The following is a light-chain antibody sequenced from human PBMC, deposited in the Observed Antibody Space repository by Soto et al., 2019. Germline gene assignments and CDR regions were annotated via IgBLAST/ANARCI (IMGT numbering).Light chain of an antibody. V-gene: IGKV1D-12*01. Sequence: DIQVTQSPSSVFASVGARVTLTYPASQDIAGYLAWYQHKPGRTPELLIHGASRLQSGVPARFSGSGSGTDFTLSINSLQPEDFATYYCQQAYSFPITFGQGTRLEI. J-gene: IGKJ5*01. CDR1: QDIAGY. CDR3: QQAYSFPIT. CDR2: GAS.